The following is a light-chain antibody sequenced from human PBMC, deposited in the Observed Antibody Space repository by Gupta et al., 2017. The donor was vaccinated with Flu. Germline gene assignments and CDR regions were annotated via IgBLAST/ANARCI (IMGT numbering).Light chain of an antibody. CDR1: SSNIGACYD. CDR2: FNS. J-gene: IGLJ2*01. CDR3: QSSDSSMSGSVV. V-gene: IGLV1-40*01. Sequence: QSVLTQPPSVSGAPGQRVTISCTGSSSNIGACYDVHWYQQLPGTAPKLLIEFNSNRPSGVPDRFSGSTSCTSASPVTTGLQAEDEADDYCQSSDSSMSGSVVFGGGTKLTVL.